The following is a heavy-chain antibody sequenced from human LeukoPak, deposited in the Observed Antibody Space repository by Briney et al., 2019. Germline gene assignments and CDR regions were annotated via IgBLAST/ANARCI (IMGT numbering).Heavy chain of an antibody. D-gene: IGHD3-10*01. CDR3: ARASGGYYYYYMDV. J-gene: IGHJ6*03. CDR1: GFTFSSYG. Sequence: GGSLRLSCAASGFTFSSYGMHWVRQAPGKGLEWVAVIWYDGSNKYYADSVKGRFTISRDNSKNTLYLQMNSLRAEDTAVYYCARASGGYYYYYMDVWGKGTTVTVSS. V-gene: IGHV3-33*01. CDR2: IWYDGSNK.